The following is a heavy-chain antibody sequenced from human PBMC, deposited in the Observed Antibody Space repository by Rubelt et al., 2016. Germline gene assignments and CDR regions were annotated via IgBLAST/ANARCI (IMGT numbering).Heavy chain of an antibody. J-gene: IGHJ6*02. CDR2: ISWNSDSM. D-gene: IGHD3-10*01. CDR1: GFIFSSYS. V-gene: IGHV3-9*01. Sequence: VQLVASGGGVVQPGRSLRVSCAASGFIFSSYSMHWVRQAPGRGLEWVSGISWNSDSMGYADSVKGRFTISRDNAKNSLYLQMNSLMAADPALYYCAKVMTVMVRGAKGYGMDVWGQGTTVIVS. CDR3: AKVMTVMVRGAKGYGMDV.